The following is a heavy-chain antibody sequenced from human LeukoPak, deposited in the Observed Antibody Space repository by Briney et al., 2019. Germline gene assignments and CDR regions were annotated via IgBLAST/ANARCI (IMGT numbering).Heavy chain of an antibody. J-gene: IGHJ6*03. CDR3: ARGSSSAKGYYYYMDV. D-gene: IGHD6-6*01. CDR1: GGTFSSYA. Sequence: SVEVSCKASGGTFSSYAISWVRQAPGQGLEWMGGIIPIFGTANYAQKFQGRVTITADKSTSTAYMELSSLRSEDTAVYYCARGSSSAKGYYYYMDVWGKGTTVTVSS. V-gene: IGHV1-69*06. CDR2: IIPIFGTA.